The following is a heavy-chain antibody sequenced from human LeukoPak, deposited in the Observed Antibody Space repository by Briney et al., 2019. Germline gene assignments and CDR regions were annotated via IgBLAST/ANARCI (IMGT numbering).Heavy chain of an antibody. Sequence: PSETLSLTCTVAGVSIRDFHWSWLRQSPEKGLEWIGWITNSGDGNYNPSLESRLAMSAEATKSQLSLRVTSVTDADTAVYYCARHVEHAAYFHHWGQGILVTVSS. CDR2: ITNSGDG. CDR3: ARHVEHAAYFHH. CDR1: GVSIRDFH. D-gene: IGHD1/OR15-1a*01. V-gene: IGHV4-59*08. J-gene: IGHJ4*02.